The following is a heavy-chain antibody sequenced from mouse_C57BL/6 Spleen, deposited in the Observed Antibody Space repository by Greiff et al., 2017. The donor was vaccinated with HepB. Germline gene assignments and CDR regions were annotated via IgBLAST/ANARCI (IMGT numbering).Heavy chain of an antibody. CDR1: GFTFSSYG. CDR2: ISSGGSYT. D-gene: IGHD2-1*01. J-gene: IGHJ3*01. Sequence: EVMLVESGGDLVKPGGSLKLSCAASGFTFSSYGMSWVRQTPDKRLGWVATISSGGSYTYYPDSVRGRFTISRDNAKNTLYLQMSSLKSEDTAMYYCAVGNGTWFAYWGQGTLVTVSA. CDR3: AVGNGTWFAY. V-gene: IGHV5-6*01.